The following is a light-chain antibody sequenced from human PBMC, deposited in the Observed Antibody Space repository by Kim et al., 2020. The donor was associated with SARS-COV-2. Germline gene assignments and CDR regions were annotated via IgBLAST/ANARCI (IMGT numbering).Light chain of an antibody. Sequence: VSPGQTASITCSGNKLGSKYAFWYQQKPGHSPVLVIYQDSKRPSGIPERFSGSNSGSTATLTISGTQTMDEADYYCQAWDSSIVVFGGGTKLTVL. CDR2: QDS. CDR3: QAWDSSIVV. J-gene: IGLJ2*01. CDR1: KLGSKY. V-gene: IGLV3-1*01.